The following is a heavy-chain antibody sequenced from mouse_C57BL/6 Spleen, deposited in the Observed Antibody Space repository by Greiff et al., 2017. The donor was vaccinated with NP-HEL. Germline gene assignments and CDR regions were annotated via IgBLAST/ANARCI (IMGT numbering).Heavy chain of an antibody. V-gene: IGHV5-9-1*02. CDR2: ISSGGDYI. CDR3: TRDPGDYGNYAMDY. D-gene: IGHD2-4*01. CDR1: GFTFSSYA. J-gene: IGHJ4*01. Sequence: EVQLQQSGEGLVKPGGSLKLSCAASGFTFSSYAMSWVRQTPETRLEWVAYISSGGDYIYYADTVKGRFTISRDNARNTLYLQMSSLKSEDTAMYYCTRDPGDYGNYAMDYWGQGTSVTVSS.